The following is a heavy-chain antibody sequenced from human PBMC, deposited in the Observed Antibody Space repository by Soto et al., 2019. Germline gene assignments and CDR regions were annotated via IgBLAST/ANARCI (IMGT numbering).Heavy chain of an antibody. D-gene: IGHD7-27*01. V-gene: IGHV4-59*11. CDR2: IYYNGNT. CDR1: GGSISNHY. CDR3: TRANWYSEY. J-gene: IGHJ4*02. Sequence: QVQLQASGPGLVKPSETLSLTCSVSGGSISNHYWSWIRQPPGKVLEWIGYIYYNGNTNYNPSLKSLVTMSVDTSRNQISLKLTTVAAADTPVYYFTRANWYSEYWGQGTLVTVSS.